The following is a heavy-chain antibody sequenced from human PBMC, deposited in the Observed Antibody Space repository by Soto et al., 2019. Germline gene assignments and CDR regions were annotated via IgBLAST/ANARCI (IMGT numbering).Heavy chain of an antibody. Sequence: ETLSLTCTVSGGSISSYYWSWIRQPPGKGLEWIGYIYYSGSTNYNPSLKSRVTISVDTSKNQFSLKLSSVTAADTAVYYCARGRPQKVVYCSSTSCYSYYYYYMDVWGQGTLVTVSS. D-gene: IGHD2-2*01. CDR3: ARGRPQKVVYCSSTSCYSYYYYYMDV. J-gene: IGHJ6*03. V-gene: IGHV4-59*01. CDR2: IYYSGST. CDR1: GGSISSYY.